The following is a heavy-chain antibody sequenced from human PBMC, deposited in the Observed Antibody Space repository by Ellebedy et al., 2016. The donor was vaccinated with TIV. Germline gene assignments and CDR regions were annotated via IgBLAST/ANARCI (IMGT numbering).Heavy chain of an antibody. V-gene: IGHV3-11*04. J-gene: IGHJ4*02. CDR1: GFTFSDYY. CDR2: ISSSGSTI. D-gene: IGHD4-17*01. Sequence: GESLKISCAASGFTFSDYYMSWIRQAPGKGLEWVSYISSSGSTIYYADSVKGRFTISRDNAKNTLYLQMNSLRAEDTAVYYCARDPYGDSPFDYWGQGTLVTVSS. CDR3: ARDPYGDSPFDY.